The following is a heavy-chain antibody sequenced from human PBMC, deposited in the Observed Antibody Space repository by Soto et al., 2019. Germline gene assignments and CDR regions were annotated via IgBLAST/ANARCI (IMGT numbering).Heavy chain of an antibody. CDR3: ARGYGTFDY. J-gene: IGHJ4*02. Sequence: EVQLVESGGGLVKPGGSLSLSCAASGFTFSSYRMNWVRHAPGKGLEWVSSISSSSRYIYYADSVKDRCTSSRDNAKNSLYLHMNSLGAEDTAVDYGARGYGTFDYWGQGTLVTVSS. V-gene: IGHV3-21*01. CDR2: ISSSSRYI. CDR1: GFTFSSYR. D-gene: IGHD4-17*01.